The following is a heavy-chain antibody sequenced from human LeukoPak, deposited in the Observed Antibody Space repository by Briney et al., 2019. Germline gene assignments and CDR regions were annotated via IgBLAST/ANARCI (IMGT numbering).Heavy chain of an antibody. D-gene: IGHD3-10*01. CDR2: IYSGGST. V-gene: IGHV3-53*01. J-gene: IGHJ4*02. CDR3: ARAQGPSGGFGELRPLDY. CDR1: GGSISSGGYS. Sequence: PSETLSLTCAVSGGSISSGGYSWSWVRQAPGKGLEWVSVIYSGGSTYYADSVKGRFTISRDNSKNTLYLQMNSLRAEDTAVYYCARAQGPSGGFGELRPLDYWGQGTLVTVSS.